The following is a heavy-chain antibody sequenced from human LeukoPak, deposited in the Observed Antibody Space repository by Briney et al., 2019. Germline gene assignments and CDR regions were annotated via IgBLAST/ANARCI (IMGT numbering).Heavy chain of an antibody. V-gene: IGHV3-7*01. Sequence: GGSLRLSCAASGFTFSSYWMSWVRQAPGKGLEWVANIKQDGSEKYYVDSVKGRFTISRDNAKNSLYLQMNSLRAEDTAVYYCARDLSRPNPGYYYYYMDVWGKGTTVTVSS. J-gene: IGHJ6*03. D-gene: IGHD3-3*02. CDR1: GFTFSSYW. CDR3: ARDLSRPNPGYYYYYMDV. CDR2: IKQDGSEK.